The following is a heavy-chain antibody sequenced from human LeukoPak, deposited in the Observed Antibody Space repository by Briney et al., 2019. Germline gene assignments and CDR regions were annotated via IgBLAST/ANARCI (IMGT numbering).Heavy chain of an antibody. CDR3: ARYATVTHYFDY. V-gene: IGHV4-39*07. CDR2: IYYSGST. CDR1: GGSISSSSYY. J-gene: IGHJ4*02. D-gene: IGHD4-11*01. Sequence: SETLSLTCTVSGGSISSSSYYWGWIRQPPGKGLEWIGSIYYSGSTYYNPSLKSRVTISVDTSKNQFSLKLSSVTAADTAVYYCARYATVTHYFDYWGQGTLVTVSS.